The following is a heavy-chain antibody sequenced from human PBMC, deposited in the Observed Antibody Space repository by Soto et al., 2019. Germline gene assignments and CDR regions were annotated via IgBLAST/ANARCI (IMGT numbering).Heavy chain of an antibody. V-gene: IGHV4-59*01. CDR1: GGSISNYY. D-gene: IGHD3-22*01. CDR3: SRDSSWYFV. J-gene: IGHJ4*02. CDR2: SYYTGST. Sequence: SETLSLTCSVSGGSISNYYWSWIRQPPGKGLEWIGYSYYTGSTNYNPSLKSRVTISVDTSKNQFSLKLTSVTAADTAVYYCSRDSSWYFVWGQGTLVTVSS.